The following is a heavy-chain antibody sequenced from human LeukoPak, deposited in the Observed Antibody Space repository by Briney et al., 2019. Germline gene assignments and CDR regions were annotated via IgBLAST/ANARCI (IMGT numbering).Heavy chain of an antibody. CDR3: AKPYTLGHYYFDY. CDR2: YNPEDGET. J-gene: IGHJ4*02. V-gene: IGHV1-24*01. Sequence: ASVKVSCKVSGYTLTELSMHWVRQAPGKGLEWMGGYNPEDGETIYAQKFQGRVTMTEDTSTDTVYMELNSLRAEDTAVYYCAKPYTLGHYYFDYWGQGTLVTVSS. CDR1: GYTLTELS. D-gene: IGHD1-14*01.